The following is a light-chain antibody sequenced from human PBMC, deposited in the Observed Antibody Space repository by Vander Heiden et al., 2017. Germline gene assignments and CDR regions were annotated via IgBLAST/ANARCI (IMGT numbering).Light chain of an antibody. CDR1: SASMARNS. CDR3: QYHDDSNVK. J-gene: IGLJ2*01. CDR2: DDT. V-gene: IGLV6-57*01. Sequence: FILSPPHPSLASPGETITNASTPSSASMARNSVHYYQQSPDTPLPTVFYDDTNRPSGVPDRCSGSIDSCSSSASIAISGLRTEDEADDYCQYHDDSNVKFGGGTKLTVL.